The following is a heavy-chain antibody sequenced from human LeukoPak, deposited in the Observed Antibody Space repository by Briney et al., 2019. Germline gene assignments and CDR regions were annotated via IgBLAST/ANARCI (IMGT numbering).Heavy chain of an antibody. Sequence: PSETLSLTCAVHGGSFSGYYWSWIRQPPGKGLEWIGEINHSGSTNYNPSLKSRVTISVDTSKNQFSLKLSSVTAADTAVYYCASLTTVGGAFDIWGQGTMVTVSS. J-gene: IGHJ3*02. CDR1: GGSFSGYY. V-gene: IGHV4-34*01. D-gene: IGHD4-23*01. CDR2: INHSGST. CDR3: ASLTTVGGAFDI.